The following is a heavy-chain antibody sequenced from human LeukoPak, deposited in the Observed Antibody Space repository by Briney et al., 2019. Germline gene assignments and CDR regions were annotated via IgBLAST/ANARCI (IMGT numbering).Heavy chain of an antibody. J-gene: IGHJ4*02. CDR2: IYTSGNT. V-gene: IGHV4-61*02. CDR1: SDSISSGRYY. CDR3: ARGLSSFYAFLDY. Sequence: PSETLSLTCTVSSDSISSGRYYWTWIRQPAGKGLEWIGRIYTSGNTDYNPSLKIRVPISLATSKSQFSMKLKSVTAADTAVYYCARGLSSFYAFLDYWGQGSLVTVSS. D-gene: IGHD3-16*01.